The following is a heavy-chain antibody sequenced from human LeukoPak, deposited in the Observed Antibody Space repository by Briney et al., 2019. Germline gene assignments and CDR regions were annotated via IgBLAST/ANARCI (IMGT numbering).Heavy chain of an antibody. Sequence: SETLSLTCAVYDGSFSASYWSWIRQPPGKGLEWIGEINHSGSTNYNPSLKSRVTISVDTSKNQFSLKLSSVTAADTAVYYCARDGLRDGYNFDYWGQGTLVTVSS. J-gene: IGHJ4*02. V-gene: IGHV4-34*01. D-gene: IGHD5-24*01. CDR3: ARDGLRDGYNFDY. CDR1: DGSFSASY. CDR2: INHSGST.